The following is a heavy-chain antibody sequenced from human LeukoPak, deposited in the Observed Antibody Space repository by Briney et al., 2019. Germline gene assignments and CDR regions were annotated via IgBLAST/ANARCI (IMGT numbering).Heavy chain of an antibody. CDR1: GYTDYY. V-gene: IGHV1-2*02. Sequence: ASVKVSCKVSGYTDYYVHWMRQAPGQGLERMGGINPKTGGTEFAQKFQGRVTMTRDTSITTVYMELSRLRSEDTAVYYCARRSDSGYSYGPFNYWGQGTLVTVSS. D-gene: IGHD5-18*01. J-gene: IGHJ4*02. CDR2: INPKTGGT. CDR3: ARRSDSGYSYGPFNY.